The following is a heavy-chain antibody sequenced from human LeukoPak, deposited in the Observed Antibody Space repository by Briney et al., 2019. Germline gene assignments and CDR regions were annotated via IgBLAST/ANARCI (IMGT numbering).Heavy chain of an antibody. CDR1: GFNFMQYG. V-gene: IGHV3-23*05. CDR3: ARDPSTLLPTDDS. Sequence: GGSLRLSCVGSGFNFMQYGMMWVRQAPGKGLEWVSTIHPSGINTHHADSVKGRFTISRDNSKNTLYLQMNSLRVEDTAIYYCARDPSTLLPTDDSWGQGTLVAISS. J-gene: IGHJ4*02. D-gene: IGHD2-2*01. CDR2: IHPSGINT.